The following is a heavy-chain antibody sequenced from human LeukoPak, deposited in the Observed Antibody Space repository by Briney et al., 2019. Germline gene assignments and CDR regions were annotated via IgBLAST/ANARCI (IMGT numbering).Heavy chain of an antibody. CDR1: GGSISSSSYY. Sequence: TSETLSLTCTVSGGSISSSSYYWGWIRQPPGTGLEWIGSIYYSGSTYYNPSLKSRVTISVDTSKNQFSLKLSSVTAADTAVYYCASGRTDIVVVPATLRNYYFDYWGQGTLVTVSS. CDR3: ASGRTDIVVVPATLRNYYFDY. CDR2: IYYSGST. V-gene: IGHV4-39*07. J-gene: IGHJ4*02. D-gene: IGHD2-2*01.